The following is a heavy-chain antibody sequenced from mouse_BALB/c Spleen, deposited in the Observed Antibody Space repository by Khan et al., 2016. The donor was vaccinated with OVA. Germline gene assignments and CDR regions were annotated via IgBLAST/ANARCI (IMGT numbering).Heavy chain of an antibody. V-gene: IGHV3-2*02. CDR1: GYSITSDYA. CDR3: ARKGDGGNGAMDY. D-gene: IGHD1-1*02. J-gene: IGHJ4*01. Sequence: VQLKQSGPGLVKPSQSLSLTCTVTGYSITSDYAWNWIRQFPGNKLEWMGYISYSGSTSYNPSLKSRISITRDTSKNQFFLQLNSVTTEDTATFDCARKGDGGNGAMDYWGQGTSVTVSS. CDR2: ISYSGST.